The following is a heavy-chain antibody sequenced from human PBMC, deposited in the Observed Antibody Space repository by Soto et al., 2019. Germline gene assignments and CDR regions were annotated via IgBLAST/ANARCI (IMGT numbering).Heavy chain of an antibody. CDR2: ITPYNGNA. CDR1: GYTFTNFG. Sequence: QVHLVQSGAVVENPGASVKVSCKASGYTFTNFGINWVRQAPGQGLEWMGCITPYNGNANYPQNHQDRLTITTDTATNTAYLELRSLRSDDTAVYFCARARMFSGAHHDYWGQGTRVTVSS. J-gene: IGHJ4*02. D-gene: IGHD1-26*01. V-gene: IGHV1-18*04. CDR3: ARARMFSGAHHDY.